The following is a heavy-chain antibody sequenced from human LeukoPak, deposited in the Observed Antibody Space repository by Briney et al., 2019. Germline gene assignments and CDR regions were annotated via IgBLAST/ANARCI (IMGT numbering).Heavy chain of an antibody. Sequence: PSETLSLTCAVYGGSFSGYYWSWIRQPPGKGLEWIGEINHSGSTNYNPSLKSRVTISVDTPKNQFSLKLSSVTAADTAVYYCARGRRYYDFWSGPTSYYYYMDVWGKGTTVTVSS. CDR1: GGSFSGYY. V-gene: IGHV4-34*01. D-gene: IGHD3-3*01. CDR3: ARGRRYYDFWSGPTSYYYYMDV. CDR2: INHSGST. J-gene: IGHJ6*03.